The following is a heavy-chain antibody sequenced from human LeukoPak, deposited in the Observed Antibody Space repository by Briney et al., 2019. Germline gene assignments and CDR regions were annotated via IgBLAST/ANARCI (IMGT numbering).Heavy chain of an antibody. CDR1: GGTFSSYA. J-gene: IGHJ3*01. CDR3: AKSKPVSWDVGDAFDV. V-gene: IGHV1-69*05. Sequence: ASVKVSCKTSGGTFSSYAISWVRQAPGQGLEWMGGIIPIFGTANYAQKFQGRVTITTDESTSTAYMELSSLRSEDTAVYYCAKSKPVSWDVGDAFDVWGQGTMVTVSS. D-gene: IGHD1-26*01. CDR2: IIPIFGTA.